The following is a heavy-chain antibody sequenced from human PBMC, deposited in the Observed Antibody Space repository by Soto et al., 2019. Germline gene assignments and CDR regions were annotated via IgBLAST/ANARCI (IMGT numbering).Heavy chain of an antibody. CDR3: AKESLFGSAYYGSGSYRGLPSGTPNWFDP. J-gene: IGHJ5*02. Sequence: GGSLRLSCAASGFTFSDYAMHWVRQAPGKGLEWVAVISYDGSNKYYADSVKGRFTISRDNSKNTLYLQMNSLRAEDTAVYYCAKESLFGSAYYGSGSYRGLPSGTPNWFDPWGQGTLVTVSS. V-gene: IGHV3-30*18. D-gene: IGHD3-10*01. CDR2: ISYDGSNK. CDR1: GFTFSDYA.